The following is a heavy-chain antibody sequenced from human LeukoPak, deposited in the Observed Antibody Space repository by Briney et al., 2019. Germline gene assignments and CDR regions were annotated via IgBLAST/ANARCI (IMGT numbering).Heavy chain of an antibody. Sequence: SVKVSCKASGFTFTSSAVQWVRQAGGQRLEWIGWIVVGSGNTNYAQKFQERVTITRDMSTSTAYMELSSLRSEDTAVYYCAAATMVRGVADYWGQGTLVTVSS. J-gene: IGHJ4*02. D-gene: IGHD3-10*01. CDR2: IVVGSGNT. CDR1: GFTFTSSA. CDR3: AAATMVRGVADY. V-gene: IGHV1-58*01.